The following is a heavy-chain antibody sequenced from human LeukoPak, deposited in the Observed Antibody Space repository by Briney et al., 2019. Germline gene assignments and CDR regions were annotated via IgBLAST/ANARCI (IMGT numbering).Heavy chain of an antibody. D-gene: IGHD3-10*01. CDR3: ARDFGSGMFT. V-gene: IGHV4-61*02. J-gene: IGHJ4*02. Sequence: SQTLSLTCTVSGGSISSGSYYWSWIRQPAGKGLEWIGRIYTSGSTNYNPSLKSRVTISVDTSKNQFSLKLSSVTAADTAVYYCARDFGSGMFTWGQGTLVTVSS. CDR2: IYTSGST. CDR1: GGSISSGSYY.